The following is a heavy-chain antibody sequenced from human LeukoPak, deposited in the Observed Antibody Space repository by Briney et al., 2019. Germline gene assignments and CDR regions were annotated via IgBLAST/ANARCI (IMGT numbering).Heavy chain of an antibody. Sequence: GGSLRLSCAASGFTFSGSAMHWVRQASGKGLEWVGRIRSKANSYATAYAASVKGRFTISRDDSKNTAYLQMNSLKTEDTAVYYCTRDLRYGDYGGYCYYMDVWGKGTTVTISS. J-gene: IGHJ6*03. CDR3: TRDLRYGDYGGYCYYMDV. V-gene: IGHV3-73*01. CDR1: GFTFSGSA. CDR2: IRSKANSYAT. D-gene: IGHD4-17*01.